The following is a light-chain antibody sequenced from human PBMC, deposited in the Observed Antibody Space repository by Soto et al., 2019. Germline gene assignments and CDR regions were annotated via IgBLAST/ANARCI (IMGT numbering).Light chain of an antibody. J-gene: IGLJ3*02. CDR2: TND. CDR3: AAWDDRLNGRV. V-gene: IGLV1-44*01. CDR1: TSNIGTNT. Sequence: QSVLTQSPSASATPGQRVTISCSGSTSNIGTNTVNWYQQLPGTAPKLLSYTNDQRPSGVPDRFSGSKSGTSASLAISGLQSEDEADDYCAAWDDRLNGRVFGGGTKLTVL.